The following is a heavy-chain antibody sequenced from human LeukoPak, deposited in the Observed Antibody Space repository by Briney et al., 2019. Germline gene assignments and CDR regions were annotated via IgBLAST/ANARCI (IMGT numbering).Heavy chain of an antibody. Sequence: PSGTLSLTCTVSGGSISSYYWSWIRQPPGKGLEWIGYIYYSGSTNYNPSLKSRVTISVDTSKNQFSLKLSSVTAADTAVYYCARFPLVAATYYYYGMDVWGQGTTVTVSS. CDR1: GGSISSYY. J-gene: IGHJ6*02. D-gene: IGHD2-15*01. CDR3: ARFPLVAATYYYYGMDV. V-gene: IGHV4-59*01. CDR2: IYYSGST.